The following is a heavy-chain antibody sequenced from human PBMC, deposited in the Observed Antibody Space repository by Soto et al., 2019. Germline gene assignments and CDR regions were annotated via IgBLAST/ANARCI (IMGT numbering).Heavy chain of an antibody. CDR2: ISSSSSYI. V-gene: IGHV3-21*01. CDR1: GFTFSSYS. D-gene: IGHD2-2*01. CDR3: ARDTSSTSCCNWLDP. Sequence: GSLRLSCAASGFTFSSYSMNWVRQAPGKGLEWVSSISSSSSYIYYADSVKGRFTISRDNAKNSLYLQMNSLRAEDTAVYYCARDTSSTSCCNWLDPWGQGTMVTVYS. J-gene: IGHJ5*02.